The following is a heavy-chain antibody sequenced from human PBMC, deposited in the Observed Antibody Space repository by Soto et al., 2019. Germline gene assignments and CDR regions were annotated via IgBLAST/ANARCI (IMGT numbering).Heavy chain of an antibody. V-gene: IGHV3-49*04. CDR2: IRSKAYGGTA. CDR1: GFTFGDYA. J-gene: IGHJ3*01. Sequence: EVQLVESGGGLGQPGRSLRLSCAASGFTFGDYAMSWVRQAPGKGLEWVGFIRSKAYGGTAEYAASVKGRFTISRDDSKSIAYLQMNSLKTEDTAVYFCTRDQPITPWGQGTMVTVSS. D-gene: IGHD3-10*01. CDR3: TRDQPITP.